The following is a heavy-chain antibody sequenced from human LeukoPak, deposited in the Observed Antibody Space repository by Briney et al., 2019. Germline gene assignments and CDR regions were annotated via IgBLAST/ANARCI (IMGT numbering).Heavy chain of an antibody. CDR2: IHYDGSNK. CDR1: GFSFSTYG. CDR3: AKEGVELERRSNYYYYMDV. J-gene: IGHJ6*03. D-gene: IGHD1-1*01. V-gene: IGHV3-30*02. Sequence: GGSLRLSCAASGFSFSTYGMHWVRQAPGKGLEWVAFIHYDGSNKYYTDSVRGRFTISRGNSKNTLHLQMSSLRAEDTAVYYCAKEGVELERRSNYYYYMDVWGKGTTVTISS.